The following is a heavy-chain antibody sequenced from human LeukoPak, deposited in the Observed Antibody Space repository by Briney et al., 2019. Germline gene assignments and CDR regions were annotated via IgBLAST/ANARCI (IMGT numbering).Heavy chain of an antibody. D-gene: IGHD3-22*01. CDR3: ARGRGSSGYPPYYFDY. CDR1: GGTFSSYA. J-gene: IGHJ4*02. V-gene: IGHV1-69*05. Sequence: SVKVSCKASGGTFSSYAISWVRQAPGQGLEWMGGIIPIFGTANHAQKFQGRVTITTDESTSTAYMELSSLRSEDTAVYYCARGRGSSGYPPYYFDYWGQGTLVTVSS. CDR2: IIPIFGTA.